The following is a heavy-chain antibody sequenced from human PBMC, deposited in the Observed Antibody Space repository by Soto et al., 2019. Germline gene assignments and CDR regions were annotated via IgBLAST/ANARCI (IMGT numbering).Heavy chain of an antibody. CDR3: AKDVWVGEFFDY. J-gene: IGHJ4*02. CDR1: GFTFSSYG. CDR2: ISYDGSNK. Sequence: QVQLVESGGGVVQPGRSLRLSCAASGFTFSSYGMHWVRQAPGKGLEWVAVISYDGSNKHYADSVKGRFTISRDNSKNTLYLQMNSLRAEDTAVYYCAKDVWVGEFFDYWGQGTLVTVSS. D-gene: IGHD3-10*01. V-gene: IGHV3-30*18.